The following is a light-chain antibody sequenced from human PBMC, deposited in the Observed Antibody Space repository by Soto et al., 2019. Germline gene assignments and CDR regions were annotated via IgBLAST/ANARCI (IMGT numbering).Light chain of an antibody. CDR3: QQYGSSPIT. J-gene: IGKJ5*01. CDR1: QSVSSNY. Sequence: ENVLTQSPGNVPFTAGERTSLARRGSQSVSSNYLAWYQQKVGQAPRLLIHGASSRATGIPDRFSGSGSGTDFTLTISRLEPEDFALYYCQQYGSSPITLGQGTRLEI. CDR2: GAS. V-gene: IGKV3-20*01.